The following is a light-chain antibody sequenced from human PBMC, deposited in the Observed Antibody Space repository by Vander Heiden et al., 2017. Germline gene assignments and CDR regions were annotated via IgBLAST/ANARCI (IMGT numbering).Light chain of an antibody. J-gene: IGLJ2*01. CDR2: QDS. V-gene: IGLV3-1*01. CDR1: KLGDKY. CDR3: HAWVLGTVV. Sequence: SYELTQPPSVSVSPGQTASITCSGDKLGDKYACWYQQKPGQSPVLDIYQDSKRPSGIPERFSGSNSRNTPTLPLLLPPTLPASSSSCHAWVLGTVVFGGGTKLTVL.